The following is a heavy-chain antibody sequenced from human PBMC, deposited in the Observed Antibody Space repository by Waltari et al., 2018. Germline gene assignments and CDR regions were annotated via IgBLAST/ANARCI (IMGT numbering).Heavy chain of an antibody. V-gene: IGHV1-69*12. D-gene: IGHD3-22*01. CDR3: ARDQAVDDSSGYYYYFDY. J-gene: IGHJ4*02. CDR2: IIPLFGKA. Sequence: QVQLVQSGAEVKKPGSSVKVSCKASGGTFSSYAISWVRQAPGQGLEWMGGIIPLFGKANYAQKFQGRVTITAEESTSTAYMELSSLRSEDTAVYYCARDQAVDDSSGYYYYFDYWGQGTLVTVSS. CDR1: GGTFSSYA.